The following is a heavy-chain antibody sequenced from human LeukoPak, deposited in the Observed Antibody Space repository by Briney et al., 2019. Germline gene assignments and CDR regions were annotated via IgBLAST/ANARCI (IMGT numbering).Heavy chain of an antibody. Sequence: SETLSPTCTVAGGSISSYYGSWIRQPPGKGLEWIGYVYYNGNANYNPSLKGRVTISVDTSKNQFSLKLSSVTAADTAVYYCAREGYSGSYDYWGQGTLVTVSS. D-gene: IGHD1-26*01. CDR1: GGSISSYY. V-gene: IGHV4-59*01. J-gene: IGHJ4*02. CDR2: VYYNGNA. CDR3: AREGYSGSYDY.